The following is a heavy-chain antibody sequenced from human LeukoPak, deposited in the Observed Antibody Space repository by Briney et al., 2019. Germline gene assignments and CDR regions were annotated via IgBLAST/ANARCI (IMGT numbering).Heavy chain of an antibody. CDR2: ILYDGSNK. D-gene: IGHD3-10*01. J-gene: IGHJ4*02. Sequence: PGRSLILSCAASGFTFSTQAMHWVRQAPGKGLEWVALILYDGSNKHYADSVKGRFTISRDNSKNTLYLQMNSLRAEDTAVYYCARIPYGSGTYTDYWGQGTLVTVSS. CDR1: GFTFSTQA. CDR3: ARIPYGSGTYTDY. V-gene: IGHV3-30-3*01.